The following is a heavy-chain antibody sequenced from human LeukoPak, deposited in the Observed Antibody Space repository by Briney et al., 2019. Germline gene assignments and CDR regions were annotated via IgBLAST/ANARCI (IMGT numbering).Heavy chain of an antibody. CDR2: IYYSGST. Sequence: PSETLSLTCTVSGGSISSGGYYWSWIRRHPGKGLEWIGYIYYSGSTYYNPSLKSRVTISVDTSKNQFSLKLSSVTAADTAVYYCARVQGVYYYGMDVWGQGTTVTVSS. CDR3: ARVQGVYYYGMDV. D-gene: IGHD3-16*01. V-gene: IGHV4-31*03. CDR1: GGSISSGGYY. J-gene: IGHJ6*02.